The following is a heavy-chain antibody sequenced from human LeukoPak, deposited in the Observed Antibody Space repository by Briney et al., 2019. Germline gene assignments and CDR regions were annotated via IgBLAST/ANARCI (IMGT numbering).Heavy chain of an antibody. CDR1: GFTFSSYW. J-gene: IGHJ4*02. D-gene: IGHD6-13*01. CDR3: AKGPWYSSSWYDY. Sequence: PGGSLRLSCAASGFTFSSYWMSWVRQAPGKGLEWVSAISGSGGSTYYADSVKGRFTISRDNSKNTLYLQMNSLRAEDTAVYYCAKGPWYSSSWYDYWGQGTLVTVSS. V-gene: IGHV3-23*01. CDR2: ISGSGGST.